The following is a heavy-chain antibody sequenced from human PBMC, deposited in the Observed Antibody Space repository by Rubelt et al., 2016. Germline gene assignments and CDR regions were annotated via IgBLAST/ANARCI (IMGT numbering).Heavy chain of an antibody. CDR1: GFRLRHDW. V-gene: IGHV3-74*01. D-gene: IGHD2-8*01. J-gene: IGHJ4*02. CDR2: INSDGSNP. CDR3: ARGGGKVFTL. Sequence: EVQLVESGGGLVQPGGSLRLSCAASGFRLRHDWMHWVRPGPGKGLVWVSRINSDGSNPTIADSVKGRSTISRCNAKNTQSMQMNGVVVEETAVYCCARGGGKVFTLWGQGTPVTVSS.